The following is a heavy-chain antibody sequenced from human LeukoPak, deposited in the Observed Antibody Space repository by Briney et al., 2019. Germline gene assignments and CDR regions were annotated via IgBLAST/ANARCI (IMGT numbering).Heavy chain of an antibody. Sequence: ASVKVSCKASGYTFTSYDINWVRQATGQGLEWMGWINPNSGGTNYAQKFQGWVTMTRDTSISTAYMELSRLRSDDTAVYYCARDLGRAAGDDYYYYYGMDVWGQGTTVTVSS. CDR2: INPNSGGT. D-gene: IGHD6-13*01. J-gene: IGHJ6*02. V-gene: IGHV1-2*04. CDR1: GYTFTSYD. CDR3: ARDLGRAAGDDYYYYYGMDV.